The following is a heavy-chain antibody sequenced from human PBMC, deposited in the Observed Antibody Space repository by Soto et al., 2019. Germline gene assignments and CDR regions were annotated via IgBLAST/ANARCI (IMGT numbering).Heavy chain of an antibody. V-gene: IGHV3-30*18. CDR2: ISYDGSNK. CDR3: AKDTGESHYFDY. Sequence: QVQLVESGGGVVQPGRSLRLSCAASGFTFSSYGMHWVRQAPGKGLEWVAVISYDGSNKYYADSVKGRFTISRDNSKHTLYLQMNSLRAEDTAVYYCAKDTGESHYFDYWGQGTLVTVSS. CDR1: GFTFSSYG. J-gene: IGHJ4*02. D-gene: IGHD3-16*01.